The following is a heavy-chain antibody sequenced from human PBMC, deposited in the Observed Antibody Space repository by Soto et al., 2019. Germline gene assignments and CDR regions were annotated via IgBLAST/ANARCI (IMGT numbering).Heavy chain of an antibody. Sequence: PSETLSLTCAVYGGSFSGYYWSWIRQPPGKGLEWIGEINHSGSTNYNPSLKSRVTISVDTSKNQFSLKLSSVTAADTAVYYCARGLPITIFGVVIRATDALDIWGQGTMVTVSS. CDR1: GGSFSGYY. J-gene: IGHJ3*02. D-gene: IGHD3-3*01. CDR3: ARGLPITIFGVVIRATDALDI. V-gene: IGHV4-34*01. CDR2: INHSGST.